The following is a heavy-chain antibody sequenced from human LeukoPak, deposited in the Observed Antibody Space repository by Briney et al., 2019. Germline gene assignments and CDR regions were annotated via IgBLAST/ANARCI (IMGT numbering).Heavy chain of an antibody. J-gene: IGHJ6*03. Sequence: LGGSLRLSSAASGFSFDDLGMTWVRQVPGKGLEWVAGINCNGASTGYADSVRGRFTISRDNAKNSLYLQMNSLRAEDTALYYCARAVCPTIKFCDSSYFMDVWGKGTTVNVS. CDR1: GFSFDDLG. V-gene: IGHV3-20*03. CDR3: ARAVCPTIKFCDSSYFMDV. CDR2: INCNGAST. D-gene: IGHD6-6*01.